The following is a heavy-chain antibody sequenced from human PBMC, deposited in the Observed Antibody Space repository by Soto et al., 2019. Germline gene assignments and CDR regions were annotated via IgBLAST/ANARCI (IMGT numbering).Heavy chain of an antibody. CDR2: IYYSGST. J-gene: IGHJ5*02. Sequence: SETLSLTCTVSGGSISSGGYYWSWIRQHPGKGLEWIGYIYYSGSTYYNPSLKSRVTISVDTSKNQFSLKLSSVTAADTAVYYCVRDLVAIAAAGTNNWFDPWGQGTLVTVSS. CDR3: VRDLVAIAAAGTNNWFDP. D-gene: IGHD6-13*01. CDR1: GGSISSGGYY. V-gene: IGHV4-31*03.